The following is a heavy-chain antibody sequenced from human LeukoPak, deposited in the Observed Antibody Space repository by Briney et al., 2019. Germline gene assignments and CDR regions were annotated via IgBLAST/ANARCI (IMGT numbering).Heavy chain of an antibody. Sequence: SETLSLTCSVSGGSISSGTYYWGWIRQPAGQGLECIGRIYTSGSTYYNPSLKSRVTISVDTSKNQFSLKLSSVTAADTAVYYCARQGYYDFWSGLFLDWFDPWGQGTLVTVSS. CDR2: IYTSGST. D-gene: IGHD3-3*01. V-gene: IGHV4-61*02. CDR3: ARQGYYDFWSGLFLDWFDP. J-gene: IGHJ5*02. CDR1: GGSISSGTYY.